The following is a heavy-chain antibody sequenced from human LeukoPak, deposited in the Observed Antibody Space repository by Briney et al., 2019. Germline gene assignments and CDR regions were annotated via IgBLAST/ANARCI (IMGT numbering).Heavy chain of an antibody. CDR3: ARGWGGDCYHVH. D-gene: IGHD2-21*02. V-gene: IGHV1-3*01. Sequence: ASVKVSCKASGYTFTSYAMHWVRQAPGQRLEWMGWIYGGNGNTKYTQKFQGRVSITRDTSASTVYMELSSLGSEDTAVYYCARGWGGDCYHVHWGQGTLVTVSS. CDR2: IYGGNGNT. CDR1: GYTFTSYA. J-gene: IGHJ4*02.